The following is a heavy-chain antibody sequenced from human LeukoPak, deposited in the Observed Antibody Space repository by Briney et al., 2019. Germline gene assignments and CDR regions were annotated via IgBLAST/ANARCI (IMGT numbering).Heavy chain of an antibody. CDR2: ISAYNGNT. J-gene: IGHJ4*02. Sequence: ASVKVSCKASGYTFTSYGFSWGRQAPGQGLEWMGWISAYNGNTNYAQKLQGRVTMTTDTSTSTAYMELRSLRSDDTAVYYCARVVTMVRGKLKDFDYWGQGTLVTVSS. D-gene: IGHD3-10*01. V-gene: IGHV1-18*01. CDR3: ARVVTMVRGKLKDFDY. CDR1: GYTFTSYG.